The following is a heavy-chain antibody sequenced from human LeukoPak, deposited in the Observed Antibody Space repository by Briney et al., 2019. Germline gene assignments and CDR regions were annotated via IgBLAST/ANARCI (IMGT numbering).Heavy chain of an antibody. CDR3: AKDLHRGAVVTPYNYYGMDV. J-gene: IGHJ6*02. V-gene: IGHV3-73*01. Sequence: GGSLRLSCAASGYTFSSSAMHWVRQASGKGLEWVGRIRGKANSYATAYAASVKGRFTISRDNSKNTLYLQVNSLRPEDTAVYYCAKDLHRGAVVTPYNYYGMDVWGRGTTVTVSS. CDR2: IRGKANSYAT. CDR1: GYTFSSSA. D-gene: IGHD2-21*02.